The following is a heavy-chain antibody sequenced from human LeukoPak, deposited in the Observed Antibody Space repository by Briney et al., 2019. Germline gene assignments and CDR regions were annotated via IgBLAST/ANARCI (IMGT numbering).Heavy chain of an antibody. CDR3: ATRGWTLLEEYYYYYMDV. Sequence: ASVKVSCKASGYTFTSYGISWVRQAPGQGLEWMGWISAYNGNTNYAQKLQGRVTMTTDTSTSTAYMELRSLRSDDTAVYCCATRGWTLLEEYYYYYMDVWGKGTTVTVSS. J-gene: IGHJ6*03. CDR1: GYTFTSYG. CDR2: ISAYNGNT. D-gene: IGHD3-3*01. V-gene: IGHV1-18*01.